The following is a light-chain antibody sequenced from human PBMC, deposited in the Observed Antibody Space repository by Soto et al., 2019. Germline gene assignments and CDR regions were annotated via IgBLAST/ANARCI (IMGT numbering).Light chain of an antibody. CDR1: QGIRND. J-gene: IGKJ1*01. Sequence: AIQMTQSPSSLSASVGDRVTITRRASQGIRNDLGWYQQKPGRAPKLLIYAASSLQSGVPSRFSGSGSGTDFTLTISSLQSEDFATYYCLQDYSYPWTFGQGTKVEV. CDR3: LQDYSYPWT. V-gene: IGKV1-6*01. CDR2: AAS.